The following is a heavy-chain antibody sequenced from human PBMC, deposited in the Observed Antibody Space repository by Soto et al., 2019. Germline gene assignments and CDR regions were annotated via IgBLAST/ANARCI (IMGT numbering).Heavy chain of an antibody. CDR1: GYTFTSYG. CDR2: ISAYNGNT. Sequence: QVQLVQSGAEVKKPGASVKVSCKASGYTFTSYGISWVRQAPGQGLEWMGWISAYNGNTNYAQKLQGRVTMTTVTSTSTAYMELRSLRSDDTAVKYCAIEDNYDFWSGYYPGGYFQHWGQGTLVTVSS. D-gene: IGHD3-3*01. J-gene: IGHJ1*01. V-gene: IGHV1-18*01. CDR3: AIEDNYDFWSGYYPGGYFQH.